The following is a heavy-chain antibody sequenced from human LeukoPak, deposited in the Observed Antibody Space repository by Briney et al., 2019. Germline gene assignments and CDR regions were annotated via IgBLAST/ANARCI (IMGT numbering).Heavy chain of an antibody. CDR3: ARSMDSSAKRAYYYGMDV. Sequence: SETLSLTCSVSGTSTNSYYWSWIRLPPGQGLEWIGCVYTSGGTTYNPSLKSRVTISVDTSKNQFSLKLSSVTAADTAVYYCARSMDSSAKRAYYYGMDVWGQGTTVTVSS. J-gene: IGHJ6*02. V-gene: IGHV4-4*08. CDR1: GTSTNSYY. D-gene: IGHD3-22*01. CDR2: VYTSGGT.